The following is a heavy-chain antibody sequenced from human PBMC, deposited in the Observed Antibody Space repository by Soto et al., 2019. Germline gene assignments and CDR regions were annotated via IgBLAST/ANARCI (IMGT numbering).Heavy chain of an antibody. CDR1: GFTFDDYT. CDR3: AKPLIEYSYGWDFDY. Sequence: EVQLVESGGVVVQPGGSLRLSCAASGFTFDDYTMHWVRQAPGKGLEWVSLISWDGGSTYYADSVKGRFTISRDNSKNSLYLQMNSLRTEDTALYYCAKPLIEYSYGWDFDYWGQGTLVTVSS. V-gene: IGHV3-43*01. J-gene: IGHJ4*02. D-gene: IGHD5-18*01. CDR2: ISWDGGST.